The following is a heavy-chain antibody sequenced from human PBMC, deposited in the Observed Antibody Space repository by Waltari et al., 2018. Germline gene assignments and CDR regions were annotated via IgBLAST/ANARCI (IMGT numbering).Heavy chain of an antibody. CDR3: ARATAIFPGGSYYGAFDI. D-gene: IGHD1-26*01. Sequence: EVQLVESGGGLVQPGGSLRLSCAASGFTFSSYSMNWVRQAPGKGLEWVSYISSSSSTIYYADSVKGRFTISIDNAKNSLYLQMNSLRAEDTAVYYCARATAIFPGGSYYGAFDIWGQGTMVTVSS. CDR2: ISSSSSTI. J-gene: IGHJ3*02. CDR1: GFTFSSYS. V-gene: IGHV3-48*01.